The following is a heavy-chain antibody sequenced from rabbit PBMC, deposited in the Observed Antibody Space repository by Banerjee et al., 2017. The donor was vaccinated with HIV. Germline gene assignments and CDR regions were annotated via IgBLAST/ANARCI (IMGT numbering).Heavy chain of an antibody. CDR3: SRAPYNTRLTRLDL. CDR1: GIDFSSSDW. CDR2: IAAGSSDIT. D-gene: IGHD8-1*01. Sequence: QEQLKESGGDLVKPGASLTLTCEGSGIDFSSSDWICWVRQAPGKGLEWIACIAAGSSDITYYASWARGRFTISKTSSTTVTLQMTSLTAADTATYFCSRAPYNTRLTRLDLWGQGTLVTVS. J-gene: IGHJ3*01. V-gene: IGHV1S45*01.